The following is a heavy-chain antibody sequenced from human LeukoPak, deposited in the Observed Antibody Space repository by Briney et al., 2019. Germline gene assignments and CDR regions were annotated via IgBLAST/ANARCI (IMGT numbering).Heavy chain of an antibody. CDR2: INPHSGGT. J-gene: IGHJ4*02. CDR3: AREGVIGDGYNFFDY. V-gene: IGHV1-2*02. CDR1: GYTFTANY. D-gene: IGHD5-24*01. Sequence: ASVKVSCKASGYTFTANYMHWVRQAPGQGLEWMGWINPHSGGTNSEQNFQGRVTMSRDTSISTVYMELSRLRSDDTALYYCAREGVIGDGYNFFDYWGQGTLVTVSS.